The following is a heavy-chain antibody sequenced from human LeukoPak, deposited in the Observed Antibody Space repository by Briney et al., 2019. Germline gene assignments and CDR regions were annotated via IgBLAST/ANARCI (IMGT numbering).Heavy chain of an antibody. J-gene: IGHJ3*02. D-gene: IGHD2-15*01. CDR1: GYTFTGYY. Sequence: GASVKVSCKASGYTFTGYYMHWVRQAPGQGLEWMGWINPNSGGTNYAQKFQGRVTMTRDTSISTAYMELSRLRSDDTAVYYCARDSCSGGSCYSLDAFDIWGQGRIVTVSS. CDR3: ARDSCSGGSCYSLDAFDI. V-gene: IGHV1-2*02. CDR2: INPNSGGT.